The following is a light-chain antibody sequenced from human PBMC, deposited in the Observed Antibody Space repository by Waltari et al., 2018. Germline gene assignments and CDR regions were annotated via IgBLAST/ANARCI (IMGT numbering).Light chain of an antibody. CDR2: VNSDGSH. Sequence: QLVLTQSPSASASLGASVKLTCTLSSGHSSNIIAWHQQQPEKGPRYLMKVNSDGSHSKGDEIPDRFSGSSSGAERYLTSSNLQSEDEADDFCQTGGHGTWVFGGGTKLTVL. J-gene: IGLJ3*02. CDR3: QTGGHGTWV. CDR1: SGHSSNI. V-gene: IGLV4-69*01.